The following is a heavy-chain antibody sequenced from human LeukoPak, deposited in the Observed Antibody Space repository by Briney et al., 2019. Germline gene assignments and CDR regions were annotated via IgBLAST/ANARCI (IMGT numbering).Heavy chain of an antibody. CDR1: GGSISSYY. J-gene: IGHJ4*02. CDR3: VGQDYGGTFDY. D-gene: IGHD4-17*01. CDR2: IYYSGST. Sequence: SETLSLTCTVSGGSISSYYWSWVRQPPGKGLEWIGYIYYSGSTTYNASLKSRVTISVDTSKSPFSLKLSSVTAADTAVYYCVGQDYGGTFDYWGQGTLVTVSS. V-gene: IGHV4-59*08.